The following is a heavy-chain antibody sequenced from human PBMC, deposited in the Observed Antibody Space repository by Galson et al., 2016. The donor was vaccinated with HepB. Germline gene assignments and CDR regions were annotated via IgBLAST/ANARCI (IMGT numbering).Heavy chain of an antibody. V-gene: IGHV1-69*06. D-gene: IGHD3-16*01. J-gene: IGHJ3*02. CDR3: ARTKRISITFGGVRGVLGFDI. CDR1: GGSFSVYV. CDR2: INPTLGTP. Sequence: SVKVSCKASGGSFSVYVVTWVRQAPGQGLEWMGGINPTLGTPRYAQKLQDRLTISADKSTSTAYMELSSLRSEDTAVYYCARTKRISITFGGVRGVLGFDIWGQGTTVIVSS.